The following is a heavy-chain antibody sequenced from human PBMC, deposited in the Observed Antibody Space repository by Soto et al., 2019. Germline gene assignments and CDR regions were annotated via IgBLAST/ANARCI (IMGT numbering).Heavy chain of an antibody. CDR1: GGSISSGDYY. V-gene: IGHV4-30-4*01. J-gene: IGHJ4*02. D-gene: IGHD4-17*01. CDR3: ARDRDYGDYVRGFDY. CDR2: IYYSGST. Sequence: PSETLSSTCTVSGGSISSGDYYWSWIRQPPGKGLEWIGYIYYSGSTYYNPSLKSRVTISADTSKNQFSLKLGSVTAADTAVYYCARDRDYGDYVRGFDYWGQGTLVTVSS.